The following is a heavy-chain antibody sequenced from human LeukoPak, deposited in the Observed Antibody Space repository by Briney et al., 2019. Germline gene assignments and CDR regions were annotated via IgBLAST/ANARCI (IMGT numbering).Heavy chain of an antibody. CDR1: GFTFSSYW. CDR2: IKQDGSEK. J-gene: IGHJ3*02. Sequence: GGSLRLSCAASGFTFSSYWMGWVRQAPGKGLEWVANIKQDGSEKYYVDSVKGRFTISRDNAKNSLYLQMNGLRAEDTAVYYCASQYAYYDILTGPGAFDIWGQGTMVTVSS. CDR3: ASQYAYYDILTGPGAFDI. V-gene: IGHV3-7*01. D-gene: IGHD3-9*01.